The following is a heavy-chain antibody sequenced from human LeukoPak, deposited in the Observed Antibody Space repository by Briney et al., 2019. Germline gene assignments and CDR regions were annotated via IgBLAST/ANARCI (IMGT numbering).Heavy chain of an antibody. CDR1: GGTFSSYA. D-gene: IGHD3-10*01. CDR3: ARDRNYYGSGSYYQGPYFDY. J-gene: IGHJ4*02. CDR2: ISAYNGNT. Sequence: ASVKVSCKASGGTFSSYAISWVRQAPGQGLEWMGWISAYNGNTNYAQKLQGRVTMTTDTSTSTAYMELRSLRSDDTAVYYCARDRNYYGSGSYYQGPYFDYWGQGTLVTVSS. V-gene: IGHV1-18*01.